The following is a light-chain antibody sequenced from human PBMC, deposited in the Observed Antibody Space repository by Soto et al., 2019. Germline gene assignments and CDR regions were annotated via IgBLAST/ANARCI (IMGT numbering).Light chain of an antibody. CDR3: QHYNSYSEA. J-gene: IGKJ1*01. V-gene: IGKV1-5*03. Sequence: DIQMTQSPSTLSGSVGDRVTITCRASQTISSWLAWYQQKPGKAPKLLLYKASTLKSGVPSRFSGSGSGTEFTLTISSLQPDDCATYYCQHYNSYSEAFGQGTKVERK. CDR1: QTISSW. CDR2: KAS.